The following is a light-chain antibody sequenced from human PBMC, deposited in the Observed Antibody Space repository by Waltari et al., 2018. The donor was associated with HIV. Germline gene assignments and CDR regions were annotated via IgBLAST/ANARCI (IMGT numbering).Light chain of an antibody. CDR1: SSNIGSNF. V-gene: IGLV1-47*01. CDR2: GNN. J-gene: IGLJ3*02. Sequence: QSVLTQPPSASETPGQRVTISCSGSSSNIGSNFVYWYQQLPGTAPKLLIYGNNQRPSGVPDRFSGSRSGTSASLAISGLRSEDEADYYCAAWDDSLGGLRVFGGGTKLTVL. CDR3: AAWDDSLGGLRV.